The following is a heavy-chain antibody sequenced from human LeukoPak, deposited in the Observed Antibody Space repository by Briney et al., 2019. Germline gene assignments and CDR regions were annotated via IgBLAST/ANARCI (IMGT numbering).Heavy chain of an antibody. CDR1: GYTFTGYN. V-gene: IGHV1-2*06. J-gene: IGHJ5*02. CDR2: INPNSGGT. CDR3: ARDPSYNDYGGNNWFDP. D-gene: IGHD4-23*01. Sequence: ASVKVSCKASGYTFTGYNMHWVRQAPGQGLEWMGRINPNSGGTNYAQKFQGRVTMTRDTSISTAYMELSRLRSDDTAVYYCARDPSYNDYGGNNWFDPWGQGTLVTVSS.